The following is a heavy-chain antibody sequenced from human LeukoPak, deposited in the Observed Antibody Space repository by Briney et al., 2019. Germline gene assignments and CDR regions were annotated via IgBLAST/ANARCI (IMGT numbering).Heavy chain of an antibody. CDR1: GFTVSNTY. Sequence: GGSLRLSCAASGFTVSNTYMSWVRQAPGKGLEWVSLIYSGGGTYSPDSVKGRFTISRDISKNTLYLQTNSLRDEDTDVYYCAPDRSNYLGCYYYYGMDVWGQGTTVTVSS. CDR3: APDRSNYLGCYYYYGMDV. CDR2: IYSGGGT. J-gene: IGHJ6*02. D-gene: IGHD4-11*01. V-gene: IGHV3-53*01.